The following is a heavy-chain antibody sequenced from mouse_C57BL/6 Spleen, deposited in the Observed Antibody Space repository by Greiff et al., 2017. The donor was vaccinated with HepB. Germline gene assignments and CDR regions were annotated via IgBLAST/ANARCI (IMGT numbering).Heavy chain of an antibody. V-gene: IGHV5-17*01. D-gene: IGHD6-1*01. J-gene: IGHJ2*01. Sequence: EVQGVESGGGLVKPGGSLKLSCAASGFTFSDYGMHWVRQAPEKGLEWVAYISSGSSTIYYADTVKGRFTISRDNAKNTLFLQMTSLRSEDTAMFYCASLAIHNFYFVYWRQGTTLTVSS. CDR3: ASLAIHNFYFVY. CDR1: GFTFSDYG. CDR2: ISSGSSTI.